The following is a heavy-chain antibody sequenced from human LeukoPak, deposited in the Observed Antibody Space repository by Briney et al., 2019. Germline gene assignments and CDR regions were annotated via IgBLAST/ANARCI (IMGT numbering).Heavy chain of an antibody. D-gene: IGHD2-2*01. CDR1: GFTFGSYS. J-gene: IGHJ6*03. CDR2: ISSSSSYI. CDR3: ASCYDYYYYYYMDV. V-gene: IGHV3-21*01. Sequence: PGGSLRLSCAASGFTFGSYSMNWVRQAPGKGLEWVSSISSSSSYIYYADSVKGRFTISRDNAKNSLYLQMNSLRAEDTAVYYCASCYDYYYYYYMDVWGRGTTVTVSS.